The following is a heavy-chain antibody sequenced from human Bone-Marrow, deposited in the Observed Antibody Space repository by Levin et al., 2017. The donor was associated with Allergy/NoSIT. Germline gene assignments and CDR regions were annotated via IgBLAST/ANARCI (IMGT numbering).Heavy chain of an antibody. D-gene: IGHD6-13*01. V-gene: IGHV3-7*04. CDR2: IKQDGSEK. CDR3: ARLLIYERDNSWYRPFNI. Sequence: GGSLRLSCAASGFTFSSYWMSWVRQAPGKGLEWVANIKQDGSEKKYVDSVKGRFTVSRDNAKSSLYLQMNSLRAEDMAVYYCARLLIYERDNSWYRPFNIWGQGTMVTVSS. J-gene: IGHJ3*02. CDR1: GFTFSSYW.